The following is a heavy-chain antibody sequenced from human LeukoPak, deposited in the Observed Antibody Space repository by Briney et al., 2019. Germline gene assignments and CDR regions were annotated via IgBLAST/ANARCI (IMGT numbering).Heavy chain of an antibody. CDR3: AREGYPTAAFDI. Sequence: SVKVSCKASGGTFSSYAISWVRQAPGQGLEWMGGIIPIFGTANYAQKFQGRVTITTDESTSTAHMELSSLRSEDTAVYYCAREGYPTAAFDIWGQGTMVTVSS. J-gene: IGHJ3*02. V-gene: IGHV1-69*05. D-gene: IGHD2-21*02. CDR1: GGTFSSYA. CDR2: IIPIFGTA.